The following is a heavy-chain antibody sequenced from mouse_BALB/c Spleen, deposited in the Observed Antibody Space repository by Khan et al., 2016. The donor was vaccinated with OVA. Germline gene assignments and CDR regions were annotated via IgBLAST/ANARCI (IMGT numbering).Heavy chain of an antibody. CDR2: IFPGTGTT. CDR3: ARGYFGNYELGY. V-gene: IGHV1S132*01. J-gene: IGHJ3*02. D-gene: IGHD2-1*01. Sequence: VQLQESGAELVKPGASVKLSCKTSGYTFTSYWIQWVKQRPGQGLGWIGQIFPGTGTTYYNENFKGKATLTVDTSSNTAYMQFSSLTSEDSAVYVGARGYFGNYELGYWGQGTLVTVSP. CDR1: GYTFTSYW.